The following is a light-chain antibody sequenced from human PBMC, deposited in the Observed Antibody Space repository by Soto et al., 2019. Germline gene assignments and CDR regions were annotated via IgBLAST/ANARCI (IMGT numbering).Light chain of an antibody. J-gene: IGKJ2*01. CDR2: GAF. V-gene: IGKV1-39*01. Sequence: IQMTHSPSALSASVGGRVTITCLASQILNNRLSWYQQKPGKAPNLLISGAFNLQSGVPSRFGGGGSGTDFTLTISSLQPEDFATYYCQQSYITLYSFGQGTKVDIK. CDR1: QILNNR. CDR3: QQSYITLYS.